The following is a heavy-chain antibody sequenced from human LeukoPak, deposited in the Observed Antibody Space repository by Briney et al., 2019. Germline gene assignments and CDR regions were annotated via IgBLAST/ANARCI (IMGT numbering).Heavy chain of an antibody. Sequence: ASVKVSCKASGYSFRDDYLHWVRQVPGQGLEWMGWINPNSGDTNYARRLQGRVIMTRDTSINTAYMELNRLRYDDTAIYYCARDRGQYIIDYWGQGTLVTVSS. CDR1: GYSFRDDY. D-gene: IGHD5-18*01. CDR3: ARDRGQYIIDY. J-gene: IGHJ4*02. V-gene: IGHV1-2*02. CDR2: INPNSGDT.